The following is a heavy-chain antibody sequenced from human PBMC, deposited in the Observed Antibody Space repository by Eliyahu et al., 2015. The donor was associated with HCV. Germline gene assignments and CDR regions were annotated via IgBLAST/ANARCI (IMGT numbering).Heavy chain of an antibody. J-gene: IGHJ5*02. CDR1: GGSIXTYY. CDR3: ASGGGGIAVTGTGGWFDP. Sequence: QVQLQESGPGLVKPSXTLSXTCTVSGGSIXTYYWSWIRQPPGKGLGWIGYIHFRGSTNNNPSLKSRVTISVDTSKNQFSLKLTSVTAXDTAVYYCASGGGGIAVTGTGGWFDPWGQGTLVTVSS. V-gene: IGHV4-59*01. CDR2: IHFRGST. D-gene: IGHD6-19*01.